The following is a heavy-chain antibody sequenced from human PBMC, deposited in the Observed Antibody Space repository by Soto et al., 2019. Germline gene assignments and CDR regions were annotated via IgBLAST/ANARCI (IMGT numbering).Heavy chain of an antibody. CDR1: GGTFSSYA. CDR2: IIPIFGTA. D-gene: IGHD1-1*01. V-gene: IGHV1-69*01. J-gene: IGHJ6*02. Sequence: QVQLVQSGAEVKKPGSSVKVSCKASGGTFSSYAISWVRQAPGQGLEWMGGIIPIFGTANYAQKFQGRVTITADESTSTAYMELSSLISEDTAVYYCASCNWNDERQVDYYYYYGMDVWGQGTTVTVSS. CDR3: ASCNWNDERQVDYYYYYGMDV.